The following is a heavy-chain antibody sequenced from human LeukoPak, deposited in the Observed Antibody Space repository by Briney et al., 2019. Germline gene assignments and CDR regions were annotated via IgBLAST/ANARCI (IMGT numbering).Heavy chain of an antibody. CDR1: GGSISSFY. D-gene: IGHD3-10*01. V-gene: IGHV4-4*07. CDR3: ARGSGSYPPLDY. CDR2: IYTSGST. J-gene: IGHJ4*02. Sequence: SETLSLTCTVSGGSISSFYWSWIRQAAGRGLEWIGRIYTSGSTNYNPSLKSRITMSVDTSKNQFSLKLRSVAAADTAVYYCARGSGSYPPLDYWGQGTLVTVSS.